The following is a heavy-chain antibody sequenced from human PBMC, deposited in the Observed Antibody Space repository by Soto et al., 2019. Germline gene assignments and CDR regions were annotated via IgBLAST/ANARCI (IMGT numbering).Heavy chain of an antibody. CDR3: ARLHYYDSSGYPHWFDH. J-gene: IGHJ5*02. V-gene: IGHV4-59*01. Sequence: XETLSLTCTVAGCSISSYYLSWIRQPPGKGLEWIGYIYYSGSTNYNPSLKSRVTISVDTSKNQFSLKLSSVTAADTAVYYCARLHYYDSSGYPHWFDHWGQGTLVTVSS. CDR1: GCSISSYY. CDR2: IYYSGST. D-gene: IGHD3-22*01.